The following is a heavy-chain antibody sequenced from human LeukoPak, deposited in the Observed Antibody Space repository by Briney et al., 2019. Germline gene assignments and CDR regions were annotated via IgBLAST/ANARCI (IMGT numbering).Heavy chain of an antibody. Sequence: GGSLRLSCAASGFSFSSHGMSWVRQAPGKGLEWVSGIIGGAGSTYYADSVKGRFTISRDNSKNTLYLQMNSLRAEDTAVYYCAKNTGGYQYYDSSGYYDYWGQGTLVTVSS. CDR1: GFSFSSHG. J-gene: IGHJ4*02. CDR3: AKNTGGYQYYDSSGYYDY. D-gene: IGHD3-22*01. V-gene: IGHV3-23*01. CDR2: IIGGAGST.